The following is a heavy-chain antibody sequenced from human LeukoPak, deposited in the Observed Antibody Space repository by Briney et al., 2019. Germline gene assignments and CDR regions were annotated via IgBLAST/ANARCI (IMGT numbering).Heavy chain of an antibody. V-gene: IGHV1-2*02. CDR1: GYTFTGYY. J-gene: IGHJ3*02. Sequence: GPVKVSCKASGYTFTGYYMHWVRQAPGQGLEWMGWINPNSGGTNYAQKFQGRVTMTRDTSISTAYMELSRLRSDDTAVYYCASPYQLLFESAFDIWGQGTMVTVSS. CDR3: ASPYQLLFESAFDI. CDR2: INPNSGGT. D-gene: IGHD2-2*01.